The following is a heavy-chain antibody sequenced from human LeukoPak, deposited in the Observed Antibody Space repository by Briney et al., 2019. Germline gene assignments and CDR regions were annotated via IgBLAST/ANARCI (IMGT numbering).Heavy chain of an antibody. V-gene: IGHV4-61*08. J-gene: IGHJ6*02. D-gene: IGHD5-12*01. CDR2: IYYSGST. Sequence: SETLSLTCTVSGGSVSSGGYYWSWIRQPPGKGLEWIGYIYYSGSTNYNPSLKSRVTISVDTSKNQFSLKLSSVTAADTAVYYCARERYSGYLNYYYYYGMDVWGQGTTVTVSS. CDR1: GGSVSSGGYY. CDR3: ARERYSGYLNYYYYYGMDV.